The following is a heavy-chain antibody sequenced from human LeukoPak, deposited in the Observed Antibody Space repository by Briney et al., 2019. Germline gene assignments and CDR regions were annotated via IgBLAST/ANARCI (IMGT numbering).Heavy chain of an antibody. V-gene: IGHV1-8*03. D-gene: IGHD1-26*01. CDR1: GYTFTSYD. Sequence: GASVKVSCKASGYTFTSYDINWVRQATGQGLAWMGWMNPNSGNTGYAQKFQGRVTITRNTSISTAYMELSSLRSEDTAVYYCARGGWGPTALDYWGQGTLVTVSS. CDR3: ARGGWGPTALDY. CDR2: MNPNSGNT. J-gene: IGHJ4*02.